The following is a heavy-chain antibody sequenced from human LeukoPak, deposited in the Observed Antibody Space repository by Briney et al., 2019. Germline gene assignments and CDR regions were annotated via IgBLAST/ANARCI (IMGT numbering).Heavy chain of an antibody. CDR3: AKEGYSRGYYSYYYMDV. CDR1: GLTFNNNW. Sequence: GGSLRLSCAASGLTFNNNWMNWVRQAPGKWLEWVANIKQDGSEKKYVVSVKGRFTISRDNAKNTLYVQMNSLRAEDTAVYYCAKEGYSRGYYSYYYMDVWGKGTTVTVSS. CDR2: IKQDGSEK. D-gene: IGHD6-13*01. V-gene: IGHV3-7*01. J-gene: IGHJ6*03.